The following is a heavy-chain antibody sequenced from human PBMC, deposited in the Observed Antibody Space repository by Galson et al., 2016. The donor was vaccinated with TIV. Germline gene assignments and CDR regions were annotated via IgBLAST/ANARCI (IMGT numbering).Heavy chain of an antibody. D-gene: IGHD5-12*01. Sequence: SLRLSCAASGFTFSDFAMAWVRQAPGKGLEWVAGISAIGGHTYYPESVKGRFTLSRDNSKDTLHLQMNSLRAEDTAIYFCAKDKLVPSPDIVGTTYYFDYWGQGILVTVSS. J-gene: IGHJ4*02. V-gene: IGHV3-23*01. CDR1: GFTFSDFA. CDR2: ISAIGGHT. CDR3: AKDKLVPSPDIVGTTYYFDY.